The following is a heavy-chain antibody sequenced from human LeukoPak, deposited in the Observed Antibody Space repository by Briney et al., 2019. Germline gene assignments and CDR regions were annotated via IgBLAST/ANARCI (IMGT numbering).Heavy chain of an antibody. CDR1: GFTFSSYA. Sequence: GGSLRLSCAASGFTFSSYAMSWVRQAPGKGLEWVSANSGSGGSTYYADSVKGRFTISRDNSKNTLYLQMNSLRAEDTAVYYCAKAYDFWSTAPFDYWGQGTLVTVSS. CDR2: NSGSGGST. V-gene: IGHV3-23*01. CDR3: AKAYDFWSTAPFDY. J-gene: IGHJ4*02. D-gene: IGHD3-3*01.